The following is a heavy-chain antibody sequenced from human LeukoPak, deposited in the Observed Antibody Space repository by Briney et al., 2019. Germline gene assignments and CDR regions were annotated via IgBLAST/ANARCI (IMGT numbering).Heavy chain of an antibody. CDR1: GYSISSGYY. D-gene: IGHD3-10*01. Sequence: SETLSLTCSVSGYSISSGYYWSWIRQPPGKGLEWIGYIYYSGSTNYNPSLKSRVTISVDTSKNQFSLKLSSVTAADTAVYYCARLSVGWFGELLYRAFDIWGQGTIVTVSS. CDR2: IYYSGST. CDR3: ARLSVGWFGELLYRAFDI. V-gene: IGHV4-61*01. J-gene: IGHJ3*02.